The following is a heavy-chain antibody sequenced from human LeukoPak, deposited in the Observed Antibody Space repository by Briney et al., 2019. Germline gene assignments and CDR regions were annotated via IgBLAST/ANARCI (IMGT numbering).Heavy chain of an antibody. CDR3: ARTTEAHSWQTRYYSYYMDV. V-gene: IGHV4-59*11. CDR1: GDSISMHY. CDR2: IDHTGST. Sequence: PSETLSLTCSASGDSISMHYWSWIRQPPGKGLEWIGYIDHTGSTNYNPSLNSRVTISRDMSKNHFSLELSSVTAADTAVYYCARTTEAHSWQTRYYSYYMDVWGKGTTVTVSS. J-gene: IGHJ6*03. D-gene: IGHD6-13*01.